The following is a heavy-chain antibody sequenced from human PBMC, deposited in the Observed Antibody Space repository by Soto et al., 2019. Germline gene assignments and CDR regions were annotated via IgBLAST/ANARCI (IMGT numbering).Heavy chain of an antibody. CDR2: IYYSGST. CDR3: ARHLPVIAIRTHAFDI. Sequence: SETLSLTCTVSGGSISSYYWSWIRQPPGKGLEWIGYIYYSGSTNYNPSLKSRVTISVDTSKNQFSLKLSSVTAADTAVYYCARHLPVIAIRTHAFDIWGQGTMVTVSS. D-gene: IGHD2-21*01. CDR1: GGSISSYY. V-gene: IGHV4-59*01. J-gene: IGHJ3*02.